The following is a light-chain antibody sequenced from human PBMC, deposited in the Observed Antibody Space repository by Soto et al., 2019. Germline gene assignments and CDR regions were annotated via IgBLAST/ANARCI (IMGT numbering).Light chain of an antibody. CDR3: QQFQSFSRT. V-gene: IGKV1-8*01. J-gene: IGKJ1*01. CDR2: AAS. CDR1: QGISSY. Sequence: AIRMTQSPSSFSASTGDRVTITCRASQGISSYLAWYQQKPGKAPKLLIYAASTLQSGVPSRFSGSGSGTDFTLTISCLQSEDFATYYCQQFQSFSRTFGQGTKLDIK.